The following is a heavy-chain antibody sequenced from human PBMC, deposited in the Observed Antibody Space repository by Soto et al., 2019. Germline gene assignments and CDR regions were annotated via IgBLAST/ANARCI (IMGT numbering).Heavy chain of an antibody. CDR1: GFTFSSYS. V-gene: IGHV3-48*01. CDR3: ARVDKWATHPYDY. CDR2: ISSSGSTI. Sequence: GGSLRLSCAASGFTFSSYSMNWVRQAPGKGLEWVSYISSSGSTIYYADSVKGRFTMSRDNAKNSLYLQMNSLRAEDTAVYFCARVDKWATHPYDYWGQGTLVTVSS. J-gene: IGHJ4*02. D-gene: IGHD2-8*01.